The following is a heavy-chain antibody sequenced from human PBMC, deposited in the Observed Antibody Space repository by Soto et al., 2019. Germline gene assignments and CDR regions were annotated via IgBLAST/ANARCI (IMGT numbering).Heavy chain of an antibody. V-gene: IGHV1-3*01. J-gene: IGHJ6*02. CDR2: INAGYGNT. CDR1: GYTFSSYA. CDR3: ARALGVAAAGPSRVYYYYGMDV. D-gene: IGHD6-13*01. Sequence: ASVKVSCKASGYTFSSYAMHWVRQAPGQRLEWMGWINAGYGNTKSSQKFQGRVTITADESTSTAYMELSSLRSEDTAVYYCARALGVAAAGPSRVYYYYGMDVWGQGTTVTVSS.